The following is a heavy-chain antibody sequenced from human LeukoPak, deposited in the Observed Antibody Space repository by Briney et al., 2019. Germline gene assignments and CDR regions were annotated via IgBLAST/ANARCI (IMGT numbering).Heavy chain of an antibody. J-gene: IGHJ4*02. CDR1: GGTFSSNG. V-gene: IGHV1-69*11. Sequence: SVKVSCKASGGTFSSNGIHWVRQAPGQGLEWMGRIIPILGTANYEQKFQGRVTITTDESTNTAHMELTSLTSEDTAVYYCARGITFYYDNNGYSAFDYWGQGTLVTVSS. CDR3: ARGITFYYDNNGYSAFDY. CDR2: IIPILGTA. D-gene: IGHD3-22*01.